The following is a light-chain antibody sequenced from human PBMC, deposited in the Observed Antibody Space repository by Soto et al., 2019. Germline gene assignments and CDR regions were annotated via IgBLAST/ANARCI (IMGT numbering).Light chain of an antibody. CDR1: QGISSY. Sequence: DIQLTQSPSFLSASVGDRVTITCRASQGISSYLAWYQQKPGKAPKLLIYAASTLQSGVPSRFSGRGSGTEFTLTISSLQPEDFATDYCQQLNSYPLTFGGGTKVEIK. CDR3: QQLNSYPLT. CDR2: AAS. V-gene: IGKV1-9*01. J-gene: IGKJ4*01.